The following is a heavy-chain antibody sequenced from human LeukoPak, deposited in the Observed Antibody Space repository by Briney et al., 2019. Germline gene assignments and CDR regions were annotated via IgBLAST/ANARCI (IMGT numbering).Heavy chain of an antibody. D-gene: IGHD2-21*01. Sequence: GGSLRLSCAASGFTFSSFGMHWVRQAPGKGLEWLAVISYDGSKEYYADSVKGRFTISGDNSKNTVYLQMSSLRVEETAVYYCAKEFNRGLPDYWGQGTLVTVPS. V-gene: IGHV3-30*18. CDR2: ISYDGSKE. CDR1: GFTFSSFG. CDR3: AKEFNRGLPDY. J-gene: IGHJ4*02.